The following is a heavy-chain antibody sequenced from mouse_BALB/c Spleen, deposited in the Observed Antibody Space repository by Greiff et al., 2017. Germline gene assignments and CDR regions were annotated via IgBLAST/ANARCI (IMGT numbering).Heavy chain of an antibody. D-gene: IGHD1-1*01. Sequence: DVKLVESGGGLVQPGGSRKLSCAASGFTFSSFGMHWVRQAPEKGLEWVAYISSGSSTIYYADTVKGRFTISRDNPKNTLFLQMTSLRSEDTAMYYCAREAYYGSSLLYFDYWGQGTTLTVSS. CDR2: ISSGSSTI. CDR3: AREAYYGSSLLYFDY. V-gene: IGHV5-17*02. J-gene: IGHJ2*01. CDR1: GFTFSSFG.